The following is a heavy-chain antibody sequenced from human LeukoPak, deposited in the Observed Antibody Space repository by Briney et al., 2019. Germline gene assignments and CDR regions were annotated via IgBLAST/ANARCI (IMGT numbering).Heavy chain of an antibody. CDR3: ARKVAVAMDLDY. CDR2: ITGAGSST. D-gene: IGHD5-18*01. J-gene: IGHJ4*02. Sequence: GGSLRLSCAASGLTFKSYGMTWVRQAPGKGLEWVSSITGAGSSTKYADSVSGQFTISRDNSKNTLSLQMTGLRAEDTAVYYCARKVAVAMDLDYWGQGTLVTVSS. V-gene: IGHV3-23*01. CDR1: GLTFKSYG.